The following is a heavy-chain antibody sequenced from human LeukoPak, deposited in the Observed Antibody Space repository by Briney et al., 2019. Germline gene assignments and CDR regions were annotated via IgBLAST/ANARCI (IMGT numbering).Heavy chain of an antibody. CDR1: GGSISSSSYY. CDR3: ARHALGKGSGSYYTESFDY. CDR2: IYYSGST. Sequence: SETLSLTCTVSGGSISSSSYYWGWIRQPPGKGLEWIGSIYYSGSTYYNPSLKSRVTISVDTSKNQFSLKLSSVTAADTAVYYCARHALGKGSGSYYTESFDYWGQGTLVTVSS. J-gene: IGHJ4*02. V-gene: IGHV4-39*01. D-gene: IGHD3-10*01.